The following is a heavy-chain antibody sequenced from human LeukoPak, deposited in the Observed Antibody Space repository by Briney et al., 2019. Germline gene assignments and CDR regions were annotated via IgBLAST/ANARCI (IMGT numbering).Heavy chain of an antibody. CDR2: IIPILGIA. J-gene: IGHJ4*02. CDR3: ASQDPGNY. V-gene: IGHV1-69*04. D-gene: IGHD3-10*01. CDR1: GGTFNSYA. Sequence: SVKVSCKASGGTFNSYAISWVRQAPGQGLEWMGRIIPILGIANYAQKFQGRVTITADKSTSTAYMELSSLRSEDTAVYYCASQDPGNYWGQGTLVTVSS.